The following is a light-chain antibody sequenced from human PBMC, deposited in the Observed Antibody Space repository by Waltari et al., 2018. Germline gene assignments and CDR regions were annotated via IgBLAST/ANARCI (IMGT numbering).Light chain of an antibody. Sequence: DIVMTQSPDSQAVSLGERATITCRSSQSILDNSNKRNYLTWYQQKAGQPPRLLISWASTRESGVPDRFSGSGSGTDFTLTISSLQAEDVAVYYCQQYYTAPYTFGQGAKLEIK. CDR2: WAS. V-gene: IGKV4-1*01. CDR1: QSILDNSNKRNY. J-gene: IGKJ2*01. CDR3: QQYYTAPYT.